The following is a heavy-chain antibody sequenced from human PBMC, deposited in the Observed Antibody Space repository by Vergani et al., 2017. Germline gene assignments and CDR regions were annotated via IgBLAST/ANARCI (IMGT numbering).Heavy chain of an antibody. Sequence: EVQLVESGGGLVKPGGSLRLSCAASGFTFSNAWMSWVRQAPGKGLEWVGRIKSKTDGGTTDYAAPVKGRFTISRDDSKNTLYLQMNSLRAEDTAVYYCAKDLFGVTAPFDYWGQGTLVTVSS. CDR3: AKDLFGVTAPFDY. V-gene: IGHV3-15*01. CDR2: IKSKTDGGTT. D-gene: IGHD2-21*02. J-gene: IGHJ4*02. CDR1: GFTFSNAW.